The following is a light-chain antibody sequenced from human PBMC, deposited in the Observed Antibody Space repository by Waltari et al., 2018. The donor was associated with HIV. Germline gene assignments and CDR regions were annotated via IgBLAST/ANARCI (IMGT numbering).Light chain of an antibody. CDR1: SGSIADHY. CDR2: EDN. V-gene: IGLV6-57*03. J-gene: IGLJ3*02. Sequence: NFMLTQPHSVSESPGKTVTLTCTRSSGSIADHYVQWAQQRPGSAPTTVIYEDNQRPSGVPDRFSGSIDSSSNSASLTISGLKTEDEADYYCQSYDSSNQVFGGGTQLTVL. CDR3: QSYDSSNQV.